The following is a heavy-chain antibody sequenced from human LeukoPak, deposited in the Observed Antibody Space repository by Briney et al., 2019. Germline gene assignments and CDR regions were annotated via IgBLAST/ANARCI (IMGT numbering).Heavy chain of an antibody. J-gene: IGHJ4*02. Sequence: GGSLRLSCSASGFTFGAYFMHWVRQAPGKGLQYVSSISSNEYDTYYADSVKGRFTISRDNSKNTLFLQMNNLRPEDTAVYYCVKDLNGTWSFDYWGQGALVTVSS. D-gene: IGHD2-8*01. V-gene: IGHV3-64D*06. CDR1: GFTFGAYF. CDR2: ISSNEYDT. CDR3: VKDLNGTWSFDY.